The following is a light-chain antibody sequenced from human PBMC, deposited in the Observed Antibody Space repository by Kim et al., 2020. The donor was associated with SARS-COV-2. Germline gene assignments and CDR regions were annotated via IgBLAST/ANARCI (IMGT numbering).Light chain of an antibody. J-gene: IGLJ1*01. CDR2: DKN. V-gene: IGLV3-19*01. Sequence: GQTVRITCQGDSLRKYYATWYQQKPGQAPVLVMYDKNNRPSGIPDRFSGSSSGNTASLTITGAQAADEADYYCQSRDRDSTGNLYLFGTGTKVTVL. CDR1: SLRKYY. CDR3: QSRDRDSTGNLYL.